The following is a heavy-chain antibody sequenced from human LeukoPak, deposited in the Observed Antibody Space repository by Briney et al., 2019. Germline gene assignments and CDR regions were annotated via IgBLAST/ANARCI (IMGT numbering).Heavy chain of an antibody. CDR3: VREPQPYYFDS. J-gene: IGHJ4*02. D-gene: IGHD6-13*01. Sequence: GGSLRLSCAGSGFIFSNYGMHWVRKTPAKGLEWVALIWYNGSKKYYADSVKGRFTISRDNSQSTLYLQMNSLRAEDSAVYYCVREPQPYYFDSWGQGTLVTVSS. CDR1: GFIFSNYG. CDR2: IWYNGSKK. V-gene: IGHV3-33*01.